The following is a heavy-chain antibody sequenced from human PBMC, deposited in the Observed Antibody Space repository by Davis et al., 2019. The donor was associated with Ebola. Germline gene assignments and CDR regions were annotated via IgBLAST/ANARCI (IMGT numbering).Heavy chain of an antibody. CDR3: ARGDGSSGTAIYGWYYFDY. D-gene: IGHD3-22*01. CDR1: GGSISSGGYY. V-gene: IGHV4-31*03. CDR2: IYYSGRT. J-gene: IGHJ4*02. Sequence: MPSETLSLTCTVSGGSISSGGYYWSWIRQHPGKGLEWIGYIYYSGRTYYNPSLKSRVTISVDTSKNQFSLKLSSVTAADTAVYYCARGDGSSGTAIYGWYYFDYWGQGTLVTVSS.